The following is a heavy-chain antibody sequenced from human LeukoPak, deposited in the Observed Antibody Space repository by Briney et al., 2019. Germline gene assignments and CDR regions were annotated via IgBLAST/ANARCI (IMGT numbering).Heavy chain of an antibody. CDR2: ISSSSSYI. CDR3: ARLSSGTIDAFDI. D-gene: IGHD3-22*01. Sequence: PGGSLRLSCAASGFTLSSYSMNWVRQAPGKGLEWVSSISSSSSYIYYADSVKGRFTISRDNAKNSLYLQMNSLRAEDTAVYYCARLSSGTIDAFDIWGQGTMVTVSS. CDR1: GFTLSSYS. V-gene: IGHV3-21*01. J-gene: IGHJ3*02.